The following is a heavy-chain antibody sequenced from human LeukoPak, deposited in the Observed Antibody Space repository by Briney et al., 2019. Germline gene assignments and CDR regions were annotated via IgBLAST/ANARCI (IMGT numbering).Heavy chain of an antibody. V-gene: IGHV3-66*03. CDR2: IYSSGAT. D-gene: IGHD1-26*01. J-gene: IGHJ5*02. Sequence: GGSLRLSCAASGFSVNNNYLSWVRQAPGKGLEWVSSIYSSGATYYAESVKGRFSISRDSSMNTFDLQMNTLRTEDTAVYYCAKDGVGATWFGHWGQGALVTVSS. CDR3: AKDGVGATWFGH. CDR1: GFSVNNNY.